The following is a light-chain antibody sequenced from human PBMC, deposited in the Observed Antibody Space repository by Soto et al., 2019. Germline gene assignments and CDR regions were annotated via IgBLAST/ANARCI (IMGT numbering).Light chain of an antibody. V-gene: IGKV1-33*01. CDR2: DVS. CDR1: QDISKY. CDR3: QQYDSLTLT. J-gene: IGKJ5*01. Sequence: DIQMTQSPAGLPVSVGARGTITCQASQDISKYLHWFQQKQGKAPQXXIFDVSNLQTGVPSRFSGGGSGTDGALTISSLENEDISTYYCQQYDSLTLTFGQGTRLEIK.